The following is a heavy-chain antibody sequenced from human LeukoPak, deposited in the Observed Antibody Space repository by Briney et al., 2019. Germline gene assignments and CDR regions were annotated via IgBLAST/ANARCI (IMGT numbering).Heavy chain of an antibody. CDR3: AGRHCSDGGCYFAGADPFDY. Sequence: GGSLRLSCAASGFSVSRTYMSWVRQAPGKGLEWVSVIYSGGKVYYIDSVKGRFTISRDTSKNTLYLQMHSLRAEDTAVYFRAGRHCSDGGCYFAGADPFDYWGQGTLVTVSS. CDR2: IYSGGKV. V-gene: IGHV3-53*01. CDR1: GFSVSRTY. J-gene: IGHJ4*02. D-gene: IGHD2-15*01.